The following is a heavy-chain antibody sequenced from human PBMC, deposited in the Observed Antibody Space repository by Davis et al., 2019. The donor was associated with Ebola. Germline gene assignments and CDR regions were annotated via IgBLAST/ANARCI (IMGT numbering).Heavy chain of an antibody. J-gene: IGHJ6*03. CDR2: ISYDGSNK. Sequence: GESLKISCAASGFTFSSYAMHWVRQAPGKGLEWVAVISYDGSNKYYADSVKGRFTISRDNSKNTLYLQMNSLRAEDTAVYYCAKGLGYYYYYYMDVWGKGTTVTVSS. D-gene: IGHD6-19*01. CDR1: GFTFSSYA. V-gene: IGHV3-30-3*01. CDR3: AKGLGYYYYYYMDV.